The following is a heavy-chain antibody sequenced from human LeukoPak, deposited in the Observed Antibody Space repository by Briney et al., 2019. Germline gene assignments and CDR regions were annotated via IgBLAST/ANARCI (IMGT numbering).Heavy chain of an antibody. Sequence: PGGSLRLSCAASGFTFSSYAMSWVRQAPGKGLDWVSSINGGGGSTYYADSVKGRFTISRDNAKSSLYLQMNSLRAEDTAVYYCAREVNSYAPVGVNWGQGTLVTVSS. CDR1: GFTFSSYA. D-gene: IGHD5-18*01. CDR3: AREVNSYAPVGVN. CDR2: INGGGGST. V-gene: IGHV3-23*01. J-gene: IGHJ4*02.